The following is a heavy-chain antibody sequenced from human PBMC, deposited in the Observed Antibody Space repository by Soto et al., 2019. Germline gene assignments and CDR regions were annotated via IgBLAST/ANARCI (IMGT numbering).Heavy chain of an antibody. CDR3: VKGYWKGDV. CDR1: GFTFSTYA. V-gene: IGHV3-23*01. J-gene: IGHJ6*02. D-gene: IGHD1-1*01. Sequence: EVQLLESGGGLVQPGGSLRLSCAASGFTFSTYAMNWVRQAPGNGVEWVSAISGSGGSIHYADSVKGRFTISRDNPKNPLYLQMNSLRDEDTAVYHCVKGYWKGDVWGQGTTVTVSS. CDR2: ISGSGGSI.